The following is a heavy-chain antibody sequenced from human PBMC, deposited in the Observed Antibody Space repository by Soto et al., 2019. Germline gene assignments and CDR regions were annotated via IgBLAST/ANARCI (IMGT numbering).Heavy chain of an antibody. CDR1: GFTFDDYT. J-gene: IGHJ4*02. D-gene: IGHD3-10*01. CDR2: ISWDGGST. V-gene: IGHV3-43*01. CDR3: AKDYRPLWFGELLDC. Sequence: GGSLRLSCAASGFTFDDYTMHWVRQAPGKGLEWVSLISWDGGSTYYADSVKGRFTISRDSSKNSLYLQMNSLRTEDTALYYCAKDYRPLWFGELLDCWGQGTLVTVSS.